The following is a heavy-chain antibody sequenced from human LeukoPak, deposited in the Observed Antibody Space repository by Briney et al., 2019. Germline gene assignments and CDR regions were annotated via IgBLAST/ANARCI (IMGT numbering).Heavy chain of an antibody. Sequence: GGSLRLSCAASGFTVSSNYMSWVRQAPGKGLEWVSVIYSGGSTYYADSVKGRFTISRDNSKNTLYLQMNSLRAEDTAVYYCARVATLADFDYWGQGTLVTVSS. CDR1: GFTVSSNY. J-gene: IGHJ4*02. V-gene: IGHV3-53*05. CDR2: IYSGGST. D-gene: IGHD6-6*01. CDR3: ARVATLADFDY.